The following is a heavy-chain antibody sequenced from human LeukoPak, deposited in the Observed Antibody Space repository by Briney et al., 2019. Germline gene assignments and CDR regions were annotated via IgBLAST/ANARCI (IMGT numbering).Heavy chain of an antibody. J-gene: IGHJ4*02. V-gene: IGHV3-23*01. CDR3: AKDRLPMGAVDGNGDHFDY. Sequence: GGSLRLSCAMSGFAVSSYAMTWVRQAPGKGLEWVSTIGGRGGSKYYADSLKGRFTISRDNSKNTVYLQMNSLRANDTAVYYCAKDRLPMGAVDGNGDHFDYWGQGTPVTVSS. D-gene: IGHD6-19*01. CDR2: IGGRGGSK. CDR1: GFAVSSYA.